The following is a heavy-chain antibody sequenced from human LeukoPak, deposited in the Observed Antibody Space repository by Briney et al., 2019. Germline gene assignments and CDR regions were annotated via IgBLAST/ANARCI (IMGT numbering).Heavy chain of an antibody. CDR2: ISWDGGST. V-gene: IGHV3-43*01. J-gene: IGHJ6*02. Sequence: PGGSLRLFCAASGFTFDDYTMHWVRQASGKGLEGVSVISWDGGSTYYADSVKGRFTISRDNSKNSLYLQMNSLRTEDTALYYCAKEDAGNSNYYYGMDVWGQGTTVTVSS. D-gene: IGHD4-4*01. CDR3: AKEDAGNSNYYYGMDV. CDR1: GFTFDDYT.